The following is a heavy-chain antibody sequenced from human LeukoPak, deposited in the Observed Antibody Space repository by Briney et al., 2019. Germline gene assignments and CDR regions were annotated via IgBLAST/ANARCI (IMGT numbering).Heavy chain of an antibody. Sequence: ASVKVSCKASGYTFTSYDISWVRQAPGQGLEWMGWISGYNGNTNYAQKLQGRISMTTDTSTSTVYMELRSLRSDDTAVYYCARDFSDTAMVFDYWGQGTLVTVSS. V-gene: IGHV1-18*01. CDR1: GYTFTSYD. D-gene: IGHD5-18*01. CDR2: ISGYNGNT. CDR3: ARDFSDTAMVFDY. J-gene: IGHJ4*02.